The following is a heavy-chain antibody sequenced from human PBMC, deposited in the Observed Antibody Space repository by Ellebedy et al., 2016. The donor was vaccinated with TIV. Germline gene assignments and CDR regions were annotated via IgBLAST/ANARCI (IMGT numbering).Heavy chain of an antibody. Sequence: SETLSLTXTVSGGSISSGSYYWGWIRQPPGKGLEWIGSMYHTGSGSTYYNPSLKSRVTISADTSKNQSSLKLSSVTAADTAVYYCARSREWLSPRNWFDPWGQGTLVTVSS. D-gene: IGHD3-3*01. CDR1: GGSISSGSYY. CDR2: MYHTGSGST. V-gene: IGHV4-39*01. CDR3: ARSREWLSPRNWFDP. J-gene: IGHJ5*02.